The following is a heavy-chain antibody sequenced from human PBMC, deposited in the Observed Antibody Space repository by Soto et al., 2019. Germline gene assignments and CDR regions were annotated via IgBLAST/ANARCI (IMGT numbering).Heavy chain of an antibody. V-gene: IGHV4-4*07. CDR3: AREGLPGGVYYYGSGSYYNAFDP. CDR2: IYTSVST. D-gene: IGHD3-10*01. CDR1: GASISSYY. J-gene: IGHJ5*02. Sequence: SETLSLTCTVSGASISSYYWNWIRQPAGKGLEWIGRIYTSVSTNYNPSLKSRLTMSVDTSKNQFSLKLTSVTAADTAVYYCAREGLPGGVYYYGSGSYYNAFDPWGQGTLVTVSS.